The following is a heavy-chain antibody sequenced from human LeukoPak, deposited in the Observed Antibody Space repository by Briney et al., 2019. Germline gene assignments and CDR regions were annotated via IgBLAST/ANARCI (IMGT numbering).Heavy chain of an antibody. CDR1: GYTLTELS. Sequence: ASVTVSCKVSGYTLTELSMHWVRQAPGKGLEWMGGFDPEDGETIYAQKFQGRVTMTEDTSTDTAYMELSSLRSEDTAVYYCARDGYHYGSGTYMYESGPAAPDYWGQGTLVTVSS. D-gene: IGHD3-10*01. CDR2: FDPEDGET. CDR3: ARDGYHYGSGTYMYESGPAAPDY. V-gene: IGHV1-24*01. J-gene: IGHJ4*02.